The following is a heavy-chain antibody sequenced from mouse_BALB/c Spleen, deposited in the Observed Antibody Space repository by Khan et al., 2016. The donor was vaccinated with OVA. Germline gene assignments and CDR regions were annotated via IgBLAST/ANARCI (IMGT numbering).Heavy chain of an antibody. J-gene: IGHJ2*01. CDR2: INPHIGET. CDR3: ASKAGSHFDY. D-gene: IGHD6-1*01. CDR1: GYSFTGYF. V-gene: IGHV1-20*02. Sequence: VQLQQSGPELVKPVASVKISCKASGYSFTGYFMNWVKQSHGKSLEWIGRINPHIGETYYNQKFKGKATLTVDESSSTAYMQLRSLASEDSAVXYCASKAGSHFDYWGQGTTLTVSS.